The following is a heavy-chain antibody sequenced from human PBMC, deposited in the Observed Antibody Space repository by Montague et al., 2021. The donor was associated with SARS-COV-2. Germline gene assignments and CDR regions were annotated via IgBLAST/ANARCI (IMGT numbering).Heavy chain of an antibody. D-gene: IGHD1-1*01. V-gene: IGHV4-39*01. J-gene: IGHJ4*02. CDR3: TRHVHMTWPEPSPGFDY. CDR1: GDSISSSSYN. Sequence: SETRSLTCTVSGDSISSSSYNWGWIRQPPGKGLEWIGSVHYSGRPXYNPSLKSRVTIYVDTSKNQLSLKQSSVTAADTAVYYCTRHVHMTWPEPSPGFDYWGQGTLVTVSS. CDR2: VHYSGRP.